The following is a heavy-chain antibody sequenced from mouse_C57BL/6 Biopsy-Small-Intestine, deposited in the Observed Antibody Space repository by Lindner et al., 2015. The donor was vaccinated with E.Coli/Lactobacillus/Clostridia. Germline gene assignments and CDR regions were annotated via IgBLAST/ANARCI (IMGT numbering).Heavy chain of an antibody. V-gene: IGHV1-85*01. J-gene: IGHJ3*01. CDR1: GYTFTSYD. CDR3: TPRDVGFAF. Sequence: VQLQESGPELVKPGASVKLSCKASGYTFTSYDINWVKQRPGQGLEWIGWIYPRDGSTNYNEKFKGKATLTVDTSSSTAYMELHSLTSEDSAVYFCTPRDVGFAFWGQGTLVTVSA. CDR2: IYPRDGST.